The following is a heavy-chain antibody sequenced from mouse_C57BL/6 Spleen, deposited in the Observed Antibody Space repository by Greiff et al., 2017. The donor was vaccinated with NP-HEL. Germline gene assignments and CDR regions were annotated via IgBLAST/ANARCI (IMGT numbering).Heavy chain of an antibody. Sequence: QVQLQQSGPELVKPGASVKISCKASGYAFSSSWMNWVKQRPGKGLEWIGRIYPGDGDTNYNGKFKGKATLTADKSSSTAYMQLSSLTSEDSAVYVCARSHYSNYEFAYWGQGTLVTVSA. CDR1: GYAFSSSW. D-gene: IGHD2-5*01. J-gene: IGHJ3*01. CDR2: IYPGDGDT. V-gene: IGHV1-82*01. CDR3: ARSHYSNYEFAY.